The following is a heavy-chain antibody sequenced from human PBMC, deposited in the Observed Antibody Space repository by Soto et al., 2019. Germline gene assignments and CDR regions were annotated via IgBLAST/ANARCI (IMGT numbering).Heavy chain of an antibody. J-gene: IGHJ6*02. D-gene: IGHD1-26*01. CDR1: GVAFTSYG. CDR3: AIKXIVGAIRHSYYGMDV. Sequence: ASVEVSWKASGVAFTSYGISWVRHSPGQGLEWMGWISAYNGNTNYAQKLQGRVTMTTDTSTSTAYMELRSLRSDDTAVYYCAIKXIVGAIRHSYYGMDVWGQGTTVTVSS. CDR2: ISAYNGNT. V-gene: IGHV1-18*01.